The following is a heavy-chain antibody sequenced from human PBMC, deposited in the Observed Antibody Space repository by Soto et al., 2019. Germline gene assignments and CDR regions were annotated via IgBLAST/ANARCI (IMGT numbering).Heavy chain of an antibody. V-gene: IGHV3-74*01. CDR3: ARDLVYYNSGYYYDYGMDV. CDR2: INTGGSST. CDR1: GFTLSNYW. J-gene: IGHJ6*02. D-gene: IGHD3-22*01. Sequence: GSLRLSCVASGFTLSNYWIHWVRQAPGKGLVWVSRINTGGSSTTYADSVQGRFTITRDNAQNTVYLQMKSLGAEDTAVYYCARDLVYYNSGYYYDYGMDVWGQGTTVTVSS.